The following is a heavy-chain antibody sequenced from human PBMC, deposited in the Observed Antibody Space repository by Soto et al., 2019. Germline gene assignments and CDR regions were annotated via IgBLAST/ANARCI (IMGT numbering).Heavy chain of an antibody. V-gene: IGHV4-4*02. CDR2: VYHSGST. J-gene: IGHJ4*02. D-gene: IGHD4-17*01. CDR3: ARGYGDYVFDF. CDR1: GGSISSSNW. Sequence: SETLSLTCAVSGGSISSSNWWSWVRQPPGKGLEWIGEVYHSGSTNYNPSLKSRVTISVDTSKNQFSLKLRSVTAADTAVYYCARGYGDYVFDFWGQGTLVTVSS.